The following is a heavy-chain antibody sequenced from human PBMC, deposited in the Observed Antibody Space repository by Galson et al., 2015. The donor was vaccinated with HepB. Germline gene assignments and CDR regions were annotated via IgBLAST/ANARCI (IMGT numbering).Heavy chain of an antibody. D-gene: IGHD4-11*01. CDR3: ARDNSNYEGDWFDP. V-gene: IGHV1-69*04. J-gene: IGHJ5*02. CDR2: IIPILGIA. Sequence: CKASGGTFSSYAISWVRQAPGQGLEWMGRIIPILGIANYAQKFQGRVTITADKSTSTAYMELSSLRSEDTAVYYCARDNSNYEGDWFDPWGQGTLVTVSS. CDR1: GGTFSSYA.